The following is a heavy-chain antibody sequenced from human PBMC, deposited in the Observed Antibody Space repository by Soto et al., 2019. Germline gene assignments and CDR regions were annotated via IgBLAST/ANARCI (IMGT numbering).Heavy chain of an antibody. J-gene: IGHJ6*02. Sequence: GASVKVSCKASGYTFTGYYMHWVRQAPGQGLEWMGWINPNSGGTNYAQKFQGWVTMTRDTSISTAYMELSRLRSDDTAVYYCARDLRYTAMVKASFYYYYGMDVWGQGTTVTVSS. CDR2: INPNSGGT. D-gene: IGHD5-18*01. CDR3: ARDLRYTAMVKASFYYYYGMDV. CDR1: GYTFTGYY. V-gene: IGHV1-2*04.